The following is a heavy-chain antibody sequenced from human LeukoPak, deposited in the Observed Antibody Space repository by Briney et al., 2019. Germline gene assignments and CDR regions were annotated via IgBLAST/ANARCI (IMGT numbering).Heavy chain of an antibody. D-gene: IGHD4-23*01. CDR1: GGSISSYY. CDR2: ISYSGTT. J-gene: IGHJ4*02. V-gene: IGHV4-59*01. Sequence: SETLSLTCTVSGGSISSYYWSWIRQPPGKGLEWIGYISYSGTTNYNPSLKSRVTISVDTSKNQFSLKLTSMTAADTAVYYCARDYGGKGDYWGQGTLVTVSS. CDR3: ARDYGGKGDY.